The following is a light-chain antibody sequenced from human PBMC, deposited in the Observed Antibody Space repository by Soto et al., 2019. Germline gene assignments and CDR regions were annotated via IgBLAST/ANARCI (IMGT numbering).Light chain of an antibody. CDR2: EVS. CDR3: SSYAGSINSGV. CDR1: SSDIGGYNY. J-gene: IGLJ1*01. V-gene: IGLV2-8*01. Sequence: QSALTQPPSASGSPGQSVTISCTGTSSDIGGYNYVSWYQKHPGKAPKLMIYEVSKRPSGVPDRFSGSKSGNTASLTVSGLQAEDEADYYCSSYAGSINSGVFGTESNVTVL.